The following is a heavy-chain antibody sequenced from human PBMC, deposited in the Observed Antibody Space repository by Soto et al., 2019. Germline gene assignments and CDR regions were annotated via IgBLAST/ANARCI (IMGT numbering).Heavy chain of an antibody. D-gene: IGHD2-2*01. CDR2: ISSSSSTI. J-gene: IGHJ3*02. Sequence: ETLSLTCSVSGGSVSSGVYYWSWFRQAPGKGLEWVSYISSSSSTIYYADSVKGRFTISRDNAKNSLHLQMNSLRDEDTAVYYCARDPQSVVPAAKGAFDIWGQGTMVTVSS. CDR1: GGSVSSGVYY. V-gene: IGHV3-48*02. CDR3: ARDPQSVVPAAKGAFDI.